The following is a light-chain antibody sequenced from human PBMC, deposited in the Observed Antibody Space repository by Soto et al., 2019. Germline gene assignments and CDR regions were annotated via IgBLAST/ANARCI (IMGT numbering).Light chain of an antibody. CDR2: QAS. Sequence: DIQMTHSPSTLSASVGDRVTITCRASQSISSWLAWYQQKPGKAPKLLIYQASSLESGVPSRFSGSGSGTEFTLTISSLQPDDFATYYCQQYNSFSYTFGQGTKLEIK. CDR1: QSISSW. CDR3: QQYNSFSYT. J-gene: IGKJ2*01. V-gene: IGKV1-5*03.